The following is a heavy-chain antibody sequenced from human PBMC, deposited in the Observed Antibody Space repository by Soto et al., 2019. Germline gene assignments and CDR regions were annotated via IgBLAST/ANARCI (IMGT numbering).Heavy chain of an antibody. CDR2: IYYSGST. J-gene: IGHJ6*03. CDR3: ARVRYCTNGVCYMGLDYYYMDV. V-gene: IGHV4-59*12. D-gene: IGHD2-8*01. CDR1: GGSISSYY. Sequence: SETLSLTCTVSGGSISSYYWSWIRQPPGKGLEWIGYIYYSGSTNYNPSLKSRVTISVDTSKNQFSLKLSSVTAADTAVYYCARVRYCTNGVCYMGLDYYYMDVWGKGTTVTVSS.